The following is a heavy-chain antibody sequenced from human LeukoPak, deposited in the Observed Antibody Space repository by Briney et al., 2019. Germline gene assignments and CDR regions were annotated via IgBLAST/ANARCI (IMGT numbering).Heavy chain of an antibody. CDR2: IHYSGST. J-gene: IGHJ4*02. V-gene: IGHV4-59*08. Sequence: SETLSLTCTVSGGSINSYYWSWIRQPPGKGLEWIGYIHYSGSTNYNPSLKSRITISVDTSKNQFSLKLSSVTAAGTAVYYCARYRFGLGYCFDYWGQGTLVTVSS. CDR1: GGSINSYY. D-gene: IGHD4-17*01. CDR3: ARYRFGLGYCFDY.